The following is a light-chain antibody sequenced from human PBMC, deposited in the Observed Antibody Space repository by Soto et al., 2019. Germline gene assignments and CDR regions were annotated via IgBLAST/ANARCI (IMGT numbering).Light chain of an antibody. CDR1: NFIIGSNN. V-gene: IGLV1-44*01. CDR3: AAWDDSLNTYV. Sequence: QSFPPQPTSASWTPGQRVTISCSGSNFIIGSNNVNWYQRLPGAAPKLLIYSNNQRPSGVPDRFSGSKSGTSASLAISGLQSEDEADYYCAAWDDSLNTYVFGIGTKVTVL. CDR2: SNN. J-gene: IGLJ1*01.